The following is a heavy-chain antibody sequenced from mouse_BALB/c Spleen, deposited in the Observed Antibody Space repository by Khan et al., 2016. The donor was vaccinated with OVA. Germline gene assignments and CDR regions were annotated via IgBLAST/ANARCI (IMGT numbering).Heavy chain of an antibody. V-gene: IGHV5-15*02. CDR1: GFTFSDYG. J-gene: IGHJ4*01. Sequence: EVELVESGGGLVQPGGSRKLSCAASGFTFSDYGLAWVRQAPGKGPEWVAFISSLAYSIYYAATVKGRFTISRENAKNTLYLEMSRLRSEDTAMYYCARSWAMDYWGQGTSVTVSS. CDR2: ISSLAYSI. CDR3: ARSWAMDY.